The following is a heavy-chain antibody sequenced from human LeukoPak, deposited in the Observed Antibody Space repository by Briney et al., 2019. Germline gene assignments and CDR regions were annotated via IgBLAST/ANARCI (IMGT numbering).Heavy chain of an antibody. CDR2: IIPIFGTA. Sequence: SVKVSCKASGGTFSSYAISWVRQAPGQGLEWMGGIIPIFGTANYAQKFQGRVTITADESTSTAYMELSSLRSEDTAVYYCARVTDSRTLHAFDIWGQGTMVTVSS. CDR3: ARVTDSRTLHAFDI. V-gene: IGHV1-69*13. CDR1: GGTFSSYA. D-gene: IGHD3/OR15-3a*01. J-gene: IGHJ3*02.